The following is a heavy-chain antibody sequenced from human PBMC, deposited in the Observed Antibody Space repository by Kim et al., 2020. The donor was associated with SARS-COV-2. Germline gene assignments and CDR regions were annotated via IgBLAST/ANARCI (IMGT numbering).Heavy chain of an antibody. CDR2: IYYSGST. V-gene: IGHV4-61*01. Sequence: SETLSLTCTVSGGSVSSGSYYWSWIRQPPGKGLEWIGYIYYSGSTNYNPSLKSRVTISVDTSKNQFSLKLSSVTAADTAVYYCARERSYNGSIGYSSNW. CDR1: GGSVSSGSYY. CDR3: ARERSYNGSIGYSSNW. D-gene: IGHD3-22*01. J-gene: IGHJ5*01.